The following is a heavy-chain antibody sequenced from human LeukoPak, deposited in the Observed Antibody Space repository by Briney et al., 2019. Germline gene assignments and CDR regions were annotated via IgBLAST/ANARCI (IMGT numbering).Heavy chain of an antibody. J-gene: IGHJ6*03. CDR2: IKSKTDGGTT. Sequence: PGGSLRLSCAASGFTFSNAWMSWVRQAPGKGLEWVGRIKSKTDGGTTDYAAPVKGRFTISRDDSKNTLYLQMNSLKTEDTAVYYCTTAEFGNCTNGVCYRYYYYYMDVWGKGTTVTVSS. D-gene: IGHD2-8*01. CDR1: GFTFSNAW. CDR3: TTAEFGNCTNGVCYRYYYYYMDV. V-gene: IGHV3-15*01.